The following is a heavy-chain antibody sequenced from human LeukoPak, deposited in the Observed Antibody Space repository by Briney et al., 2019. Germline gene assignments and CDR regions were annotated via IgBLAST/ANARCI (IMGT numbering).Heavy chain of an antibody. D-gene: IGHD3-22*01. CDR3: ARYYSSGYYSNY. J-gene: IGHJ4*02. V-gene: IGHV3-11*01. CDR1: GFTFSDYY. Sequence: GGSLRLSCAASGFTFSDYYMSWIRQAPGKGLEWVSYISSSGSTIYFADSVKGRFTISRDNAKNSLYLQMNSLRAEDTAVYYCARYYSSGYYSNYWGQGTLVTVSS. CDR2: ISSSGSTI.